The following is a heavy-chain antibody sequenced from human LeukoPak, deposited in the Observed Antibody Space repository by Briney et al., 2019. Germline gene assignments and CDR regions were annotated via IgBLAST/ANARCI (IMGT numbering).Heavy chain of an antibody. CDR1: GFTFSSYE. CDR3: ARDETWLVQEDAFDI. V-gene: IGHV3-21*01. D-gene: IGHD6-19*01. CDR2: ISSSSSYI. J-gene: IGHJ3*02. Sequence: PGGSLRLSCAASGFTFSSYEMNWVRQAPGKGLEWVSSISSSSSYIYYADSVKGRFTISRDNAKNSLYLQMNSLRAEDTAVYYCARDETWLVQEDAFDIWGQGTMVTVSS.